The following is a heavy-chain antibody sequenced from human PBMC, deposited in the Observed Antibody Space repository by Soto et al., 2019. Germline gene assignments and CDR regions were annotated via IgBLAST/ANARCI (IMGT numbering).Heavy chain of an antibody. D-gene: IGHD3-3*01. Sequence: QVQLVQSGAEVKKPGASVKVSCKASGYTFTGYYMHWVRQAPGQGLEWMGWIKPNSGGTNYAQKFQGGVTMTRDTSISTAYMELSRLRSDDTAVYYCARGGYDFSYYYYYMDVWGKGTTVTVSS. V-gene: IGHV1-2*02. CDR2: IKPNSGGT. CDR3: ARGGYDFSYYYYYMDV. CDR1: GYTFTGYY. J-gene: IGHJ6*03.